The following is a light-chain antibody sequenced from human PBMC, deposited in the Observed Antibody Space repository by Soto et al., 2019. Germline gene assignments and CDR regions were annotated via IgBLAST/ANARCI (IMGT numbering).Light chain of an antibody. J-gene: IGKJ4*01. Sequence: EIALTQSPGTLSLSPGERATLSCRARQSVSSSYLAWYQQKPGQAPRLLIYDASSRATGITDRFSGSGSGTDFTLTISRLQPEDFAVYYCQQYASSPLTFGGGTKVELK. CDR1: QSVSSSY. V-gene: IGKV3-20*01. CDR3: QQYASSPLT. CDR2: DAS.